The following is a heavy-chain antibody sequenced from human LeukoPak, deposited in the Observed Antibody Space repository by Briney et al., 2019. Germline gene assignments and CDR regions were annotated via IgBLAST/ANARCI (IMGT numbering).Heavy chain of an antibody. D-gene: IGHD3-22*01. CDR3: ARGLRYYYDSSGYYAGE. CDR1: GGSFSGYY. V-gene: IGHV4-34*01. Sequence: SETLSLTCAVYGGSFSGYYWSWIRQPPGKGLEWIGEINRSGSTNYNPSLKSRVTISVDTSKNQFSLKLSSVTAADTAVYYCARGLRYYYDSSGYYAGEWGQGTLVTVSS. CDR2: INRSGST. J-gene: IGHJ4*02.